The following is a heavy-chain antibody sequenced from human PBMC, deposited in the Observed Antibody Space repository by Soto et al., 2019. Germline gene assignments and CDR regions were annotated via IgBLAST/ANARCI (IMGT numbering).Heavy chain of an antibody. V-gene: IGHV5-51*01. D-gene: IGHD6-13*01. CDR3: ARHLGSPGYYSGMDV. Sequence: GESLKISCKGSGYTFTNYWIDWVRQMPGKGLEWMGITYPGDSNTKYSPSFQGQVTISADKSTSTAFLQWSTLKASDTAMYYCARHLGSPGYYSGMDVWGRGTTVTVSS. J-gene: IGHJ6*02. CDR2: TYPGDSNT. CDR1: GYTFTNYW.